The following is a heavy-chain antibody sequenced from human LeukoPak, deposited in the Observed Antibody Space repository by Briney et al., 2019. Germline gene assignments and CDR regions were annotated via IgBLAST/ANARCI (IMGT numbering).Heavy chain of an antibody. J-gene: IGHJ3*02. CDR2: ISSSGSTI. CDR1: GFTFSDYY. V-gene: IGHV3-11*01. Sequence: PGGSLRLSCAASGFTFSDYYMSWIRQAPGKGLEWVSYISSSGSTIYYADSVKGRFTISRVNAKNSLYLQMNSLRAEDTAVYYCAARDGYNFDVVAFDIWGQGTMVTVSS. D-gene: IGHD5-24*01. CDR3: AARDGYNFDVVAFDI.